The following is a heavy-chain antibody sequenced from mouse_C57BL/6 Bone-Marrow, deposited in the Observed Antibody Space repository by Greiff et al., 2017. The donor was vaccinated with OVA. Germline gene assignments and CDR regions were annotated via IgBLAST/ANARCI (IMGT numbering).Heavy chain of an antibody. CDR2: IDPSDSYT. CDR1: GYTFTSYW. V-gene: IGHV1-69*01. D-gene: IGHD2-4*01. CDR3: AVYYDYGGYFDY. J-gene: IGHJ2*01. Sequence: QVQLQQPGAELVMPGASVKLSCKASGYTFTSYWMHWVKQRPGQGLEWIGEIDPSDSYTNYNQKFKGKSTLTVDKSSSTAYMQLSSLTSEDSAVYYCAVYYDYGGYFDYWGQGTTLTVSS.